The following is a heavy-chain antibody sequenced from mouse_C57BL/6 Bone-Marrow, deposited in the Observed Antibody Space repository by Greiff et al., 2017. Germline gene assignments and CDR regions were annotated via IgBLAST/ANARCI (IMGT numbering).Heavy chain of an antibody. Sequence: DVKLVESGGGLVQPGGSLKLSCAASGFTFSDYYMYWVRQTPEKRLEWVAYISNGGGSTYYPDTVKGRFTISRDNAKNTLYLQMSRLKSEDTAMYYCARHGYGSSFAYWGQGTLVTVSA. J-gene: IGHJ3*01. CDR3: ARHGYGSSFAY. V-gene: IGHV5-12*01. CDR2: ISNGGGST. CDR1: GFTFSDYY. D-gene: IGHD1-1*01.